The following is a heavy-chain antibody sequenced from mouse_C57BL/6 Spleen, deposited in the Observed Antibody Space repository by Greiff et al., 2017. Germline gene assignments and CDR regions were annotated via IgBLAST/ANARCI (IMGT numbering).Heavy chain of an antibody. D-gene: IGHD3-3*01. CDR1: GYTFTSYW. Sequence: QVQLQQPGAELVRPGSSVKLSCKASGYTFTSYWMHWVKQRPIQGLEWIGNIDPSDSETHYNQKFKDKATLTVDKSSSTAYMQLSSLTSEDSAVYYCARGRDRTWFAYWGQGTLVIVSA. J-gene: IGHJ3*01. CDR2: IDPSDSET. CDR3: ARGRDRTWFAY. V-gene: IGHV1-52*01.